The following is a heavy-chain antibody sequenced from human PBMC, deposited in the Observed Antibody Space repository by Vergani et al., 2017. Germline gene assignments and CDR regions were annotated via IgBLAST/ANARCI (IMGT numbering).Heavy chain of an antibody. CDR3: ARFPVVPAAMKAYGMDV. CDR1: GGSISSGSYY. Sequence: QVQLQESGPGLVKPSQTLSLTRTVSGGSISSGSYYWSWIRPPAGKGLEWIGRIYFSGSTNYNPSLKSRVTISVDPSKNQFSLKLSSVTAADPAVYYCARFPVVPAAMKAYGMDVWGQGTTVTVSS. V-gene: IGHV4-61*02. CDR2: IYFSGST. J-gene: IGHJ6*02. D-gene: IGHD2-2*01.